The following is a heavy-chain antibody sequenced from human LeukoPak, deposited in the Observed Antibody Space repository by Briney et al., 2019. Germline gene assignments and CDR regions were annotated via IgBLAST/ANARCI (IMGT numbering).Heavy chain of an antibody. V-gene: IGHV3-23*01. CDR2: ISGSGGST. CDR1: GITFSSYA. J-gene: IGHJ4*02. D-gene: IGHD3-22*01. Sequence: GALRLPFASPGITFSSYAMSRGRPAPRKGLEWVSAISGSGGSTYYADSVKGRFTICRDDSKNTLYEQMNSLRAEGRAVYYVAKDDDSSGYYLFDYWGQGTLVTVSS. CDR3: AKDDDSSGYYLFDY.